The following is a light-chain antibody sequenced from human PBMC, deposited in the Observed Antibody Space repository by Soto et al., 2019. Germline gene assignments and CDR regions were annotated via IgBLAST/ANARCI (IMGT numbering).Light chain of an antibody. V-gene: IGLV3-21*04. CDR3: RVWDTTNDQPL. J-gene: IGLJ2*01. CDR1: HIGSKS. Sequence: SYELTQPPSVSVAPGGTARITCGGQHIGSKSVHWYQQKTGQAPVLVIYYDSDRPSGSPELFSGSNSGNTATLTVSRVEAGDEADYYCRVWDTTNDQPLFGGGTQRTVL. CDR2: YDS.